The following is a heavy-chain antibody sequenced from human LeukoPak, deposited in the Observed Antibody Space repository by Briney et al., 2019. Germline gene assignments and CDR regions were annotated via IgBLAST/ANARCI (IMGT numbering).Heavy chain of an antibody. CDR1: GGIFSSYA. V-gene: IGHV1-69*05. J-gene: IGHJ4*02. CDR2: IIPIFGTA. CDR3: ARGEARLFYAFDY. Sequence: ASVKVSCKASGGIFSSYAISWVRQAPGQGLEWMGGIIPIFGTANYAQKFQGRVTITTDESTSTAYMELSSLRSEDTAVYYCARGEARLFYAFDYWGRGTLVTVSS. D-gene: IGHD3-3*01.